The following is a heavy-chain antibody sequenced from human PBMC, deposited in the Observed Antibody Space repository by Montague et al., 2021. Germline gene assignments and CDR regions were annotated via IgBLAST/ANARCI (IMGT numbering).Heavy chain of an antibody. CDR2: VRHIGST. V-gene: IGHV4-34*01. D-gene: IGHD3-10*01. Sequence: SETLSLTCGVYGGSLSEYDWTWIRQSPEKGLEWIGEVRHIGSTNYNPSLMSRVTMSVDKSKNQFSLKLRSVTAADTAVYYCASDRGPFDYWGQGTVVTVSS. CDR1: GGSLSEYD. J-gene: IGHJ4*02. CDR3: ASDRGPFDY.